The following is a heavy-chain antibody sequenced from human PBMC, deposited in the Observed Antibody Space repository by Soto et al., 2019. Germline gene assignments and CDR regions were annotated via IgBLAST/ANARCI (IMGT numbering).Heavy chain of an antibody. J-gene: IGHJ4*02. D-gene: IGHD3-22*01. CDR1: GFPFSRYW. CDR3: AESSSERGLGY. CDR2: IKSDGSDI. Sequence: VQLVESGGDLVQPGGSLRLSCAASGFPFSRYWMHWVRQDPVKGLVWVSRIKSDGSDIRYADDVKGRFTISRDNGKNTLYLQMNSLRVEDTAIYYCAESSSERGLGYWGQGTLVTVSS. V-gene: IGHV3-74*01.